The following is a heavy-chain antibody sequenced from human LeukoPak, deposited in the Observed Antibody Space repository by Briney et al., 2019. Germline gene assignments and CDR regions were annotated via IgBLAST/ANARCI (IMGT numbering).Heavy chain of an antibody. CDR2: IKQDGSEQ. CDR3: ARGDNWSSDY. J-gene: IGHJ4*02. V-gene: IGHV3-7*01. Sequence: GGSLTLSCAASGFIFSSYWMSWVRQAPGKGLEWVAKIKQDGSEQYYVDSVKGRFTISRDNAKNSLYLQMNSLRADDTAMYYCARGDNWSSDYWGQGTLVTVSS. D-gene: IGHD1-1*01. CDR1: GFIFSSYW.